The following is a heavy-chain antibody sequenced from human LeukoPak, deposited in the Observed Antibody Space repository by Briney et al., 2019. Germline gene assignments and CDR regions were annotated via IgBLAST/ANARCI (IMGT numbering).Heavy chain of an antibody. D-gene: IGHD3-10*01. Sequence: ASVKVSCKTSGYTFTDYYMQWVRQAPGRGLEWMGWINPISGGTNYAQNFQARVTMTRDTSINTAYMELSSLTSDDTAVYYCARPISGPLSFWAFDVWGQGTMVTVSS. CDR1: GYTFTDYY. V-gene: IGHV1-2*02. J-gene: IGHJ3*01. CDR3: ARPISGPLSFWAFDV. CDR2: INPISGGT.